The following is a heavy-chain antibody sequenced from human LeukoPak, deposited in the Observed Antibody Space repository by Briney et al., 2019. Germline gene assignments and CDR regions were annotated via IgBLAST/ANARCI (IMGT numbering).Heavy chain of an antibody. J-gene: IGHJ6*02. CDR2: MNPNSGNT. D-gene: IGHD2-15*01. CDR3: ARGSIVVYGMDV. CDR1: GYTFTSYD. V-gene: IGHV1-8*01. Sequence: ASVKVSCTASGYTFTSYDINWVRQATGQGLEWMGWMNPNSGNTGYAQKFQGRVTMTRNTPISTAYMELSSLRSEDTAVYYCARGSIVVYGMDVWGQGTTVTVSS.